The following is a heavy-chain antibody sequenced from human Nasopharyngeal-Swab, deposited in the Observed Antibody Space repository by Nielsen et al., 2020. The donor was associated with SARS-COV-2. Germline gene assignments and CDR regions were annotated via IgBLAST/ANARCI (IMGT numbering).Heavy chain of an antibody. V-gene: IGHV4-34*01. CDR2: INHSGST. CDR3: ARVYFDWLLSGYYYGMDV. J-gene: IGHJ6*02. CDR1: GGSFSGYY. D-gene: IGHD3-9*01. Sequence: SETLSLTFAVYGGSFSGYYWSWIRQPPGKGLEWIGEINHSGSTNYNPSLKSRVTISVDTSKNQFSLKLSSVTAADTAAYYCARVYFDWLLSGYYYGMDVWGQGTTVTVSS.